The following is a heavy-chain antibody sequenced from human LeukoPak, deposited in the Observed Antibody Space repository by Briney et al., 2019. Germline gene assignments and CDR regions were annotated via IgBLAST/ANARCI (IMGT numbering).Heavy chain of an antibody. V-gene: IGHV3-23*01. D-gene: IGHD6-6*01. J-gene: IGHJ4*02. Sequence: GVSPRLSCAASGFTFSNHAMTWVRQPPGKGLEWVSSISDSGDNTYYADSVKGRFAISRDNSKNSVDLQMNSLRAEDTAVYYCARDKGRTSSLDYWGQGTLVTASS. CDR2: ISDSGDNT. CDR1: GFTFSNHA. CDR3: ARDKGRTSSLDY.